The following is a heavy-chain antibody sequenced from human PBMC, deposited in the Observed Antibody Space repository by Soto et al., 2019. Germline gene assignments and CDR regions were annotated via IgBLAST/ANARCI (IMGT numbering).Heavy chain of an antibody. J-gene: IGHJ3*02. D-gene: IGHD1-26*01. V-gene: IGHV3-23*01. CDR3: AKEGLSGSYSGDAFDI. CDR2: ISGSGGST. Sequence: AGGSLRLSCAASGFTFSSYAMSWVRQAPGKGLEWVSAISGSGGSTYYADSVKGRFTISRDNSKNTLYLQMNSLRAEDTAVYYCAKEGLSGSYSGDAFDIWGQGTMVTVSS. CDR1: GFTFSSYA.